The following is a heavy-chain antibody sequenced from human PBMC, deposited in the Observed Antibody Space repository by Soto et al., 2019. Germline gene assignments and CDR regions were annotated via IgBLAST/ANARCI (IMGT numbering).Heavy chain of an antibody. D-gene: IGHD3-10*01. Sequence: GGSLRLSCAASGFTFNYYGMHWVRQAPGKGLEWVAVTSYNGSVKYYADSVKGRFTVSRDNSKNTLFLQMDSLRAEDTAVYSCAKDLRVASISGYSYYGMDVWGHGTTVTVSS. J-gene: IGHJ6*02. CDR1: GFTFNYYG. CDR3: AKDLRVASISGYSYYGMDV. CDR2: TSYNGSVK. V-gene: IGHV3-30*18.